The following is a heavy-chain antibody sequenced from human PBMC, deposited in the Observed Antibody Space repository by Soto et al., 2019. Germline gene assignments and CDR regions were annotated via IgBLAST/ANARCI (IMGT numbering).Heavy chain of an antibody. J-gene: IGHJ4*02. CDR1: GGSFSGYY. D-gene: IGHD3-10*01. Sequence: QVQLQQWGAGLLKPSETLSLTCAVYGGSFSGYYWSWIRQPPGKGLEWIGEINHSGSTNYNPSLKSRVNISVDTSKKQFSLKLSSVTAADTAGYYCARGRPPYGSGKWRGKLDYWGQGTLVTVSS. CDR3: ARGRPPYGSGKWRGKLDY. V-gene: IGHV4-34*01. CDR2: INHSGST.